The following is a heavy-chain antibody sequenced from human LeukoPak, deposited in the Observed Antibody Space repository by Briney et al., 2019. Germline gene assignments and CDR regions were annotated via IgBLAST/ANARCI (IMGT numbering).Heavy chain of an antibody. J-gene: IGHJ4*02. CDR3: ARDFVRYGFHYFDY. D-gene: IGHD5-18*01. CDR1: GGSISSSSYY. V-gene: IGHV4-39*07. Sequence: ASETLSLTCTVSGGSISSSSYYWGWIRQPPGKGLEWIGSIYYSGSTYYNPSLKSRVTISVDTSKNQFSLKLSSVTAADTAVYYCARDFVRYGFHYFDYWGQGTLVTVSS. CDR2: IYYSGST.